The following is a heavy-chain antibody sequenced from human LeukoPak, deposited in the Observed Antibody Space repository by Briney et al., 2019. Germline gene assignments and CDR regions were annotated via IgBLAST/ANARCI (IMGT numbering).Heavy chain of an antibody. CDR2: IRQDGSEK. CDR1: GFTFSTYW. D-gene: IGHD3-3*01. V-gene: IGHV3-7*01. Sequence: GGSLRLSCAASGFTFSTYWMTWVRQAPGKGLEWVANIRQDGSEKYYVDSVKGRLSISRDNAKKSLYLQMNSLRAEDTAVYYCAKDPAEEWLLYEGYFDYWGQGTLVTVSS. CDR3: AKDPAEEWLLYEGYFDY. J-gene: IGHJ4*02.